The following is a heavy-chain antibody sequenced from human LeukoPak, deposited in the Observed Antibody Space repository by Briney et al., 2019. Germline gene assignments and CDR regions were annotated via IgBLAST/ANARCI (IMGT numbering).Heavy chain of an antibody. D-gene: IGHD1-26*01. CDR2: INPNSGGT. V-gene: IGHV1-2*02. CDR3: AREGVGATGAAFDI. Sequence: GASVKVSCKASGYTFTGYYMHWVRQAPGQGLEWMGWINPNSGGTNYAQRFQGRVTMTRDTSISTAYMELSRLRSDDTAVYYCAREGVGATGAAFDIWGQGTMVTVSS. CDR1: GYTFTGYY. J-gene: IGHJ3*02.